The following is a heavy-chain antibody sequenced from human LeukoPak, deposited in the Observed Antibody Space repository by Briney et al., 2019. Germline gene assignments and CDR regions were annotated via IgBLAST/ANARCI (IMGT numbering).Heavy chain of an antibody. CDR1: GGTSSSYA. J-gene: IGHJ3*02. D-gene: IGHD2-21*02. CDR2: IIPIFGTA. V-gene: IGHV1-69*05. CDR3: ARDRHIVVVTAPKGAFDI. Sequence: ASVKVSCKASGGTSSSYAISWVRQAPGQGLEWMGRIIPIFGTANYAQKFQGRVTITTDESTSTAYMELSSLRSEDTAVYYCARDRHIVVVTAPKGAFDIWGQGTMVTVSS.